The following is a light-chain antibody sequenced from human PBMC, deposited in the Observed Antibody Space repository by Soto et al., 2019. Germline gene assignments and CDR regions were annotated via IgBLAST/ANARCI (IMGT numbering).Light chain of an antibody. J-gene: IGKJ5*01. Sequence: DIQLTQSPSFLSASVGDRVTITCRASQGISTYLAWYQQKPGXAPKLLIYAASTLQSGVPSRFSGRPYGTEFTLPISSLKPEDGATYYCEQLKSYPITFGQGTRLEIK. V-gene: IGKV1-9*01. CDR2: AAS. CDR1: QGISTY. CDR3: EQLKSYPIT.